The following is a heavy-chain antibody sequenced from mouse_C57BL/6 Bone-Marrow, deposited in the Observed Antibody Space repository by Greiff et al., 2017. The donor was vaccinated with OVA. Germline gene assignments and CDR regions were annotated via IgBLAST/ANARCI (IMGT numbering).Heavy chain of an antibody. V-gene: IGHV1-81*01. J-gene: IGHJ3*01. CDR2: IYPRSGNT. D-gene: IGHD4-1*01. CDR1: GYTFTSYG. CDR3: ARMGRGAWFAY. Sequence: QVQLKQSGAELARPGASVKLSCKASGYTFTSYGISWVKQRTGQGLEWIGEIYPRSGNTYYNEKFKGKATLTADKSSSTAYMELRSLTSEDSAVYFCARMGRGAWFAYWGQGTLVTVSA.